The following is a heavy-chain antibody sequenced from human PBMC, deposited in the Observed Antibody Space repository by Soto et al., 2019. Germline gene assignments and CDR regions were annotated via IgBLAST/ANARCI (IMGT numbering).Heavy chain of an antibody. CDR2: IYSGGST. CDR3: ARDGGIPGGYGMDV. J-gene: IGHJ6*02. D-gene: IGHD1-20*01. CDR1: GFTVSSNY. Sequence: EVQLVESGGGLIQPGGSLRLSCAASGFTVSSNYMSWVRQAPGKGLEWVSVIYSGGSTYYADSVKGRFTISRDNSKNTLYLQMNSLRAEDTAVYYCARDGGIPGGYGMDVWGQGTTVTVSS. V-gene: IGHV3-53*01.